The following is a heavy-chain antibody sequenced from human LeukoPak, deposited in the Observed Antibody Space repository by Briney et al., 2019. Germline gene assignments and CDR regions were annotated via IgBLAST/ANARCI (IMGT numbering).Heavy chain of an antibody. V-gene: IGHV5-10-1*01. J-gene: IGHJ3*02. CDR1: GSIFTSYW. D-gene: IGHD1-26*01. Sequence: GASLLTSCQGSGSIFTSYWIIGVRKLPGKGLEWMGNFDPSDSYTKYSPSFQGHVTMSTDKSISTAYLQWSSLKAADTAMYYCTRRGGGSYFHAFDIWDQGTRVTVSS. CDR2: FDPSDSYT. CDR3: TRRGGGSYFHAFDI.